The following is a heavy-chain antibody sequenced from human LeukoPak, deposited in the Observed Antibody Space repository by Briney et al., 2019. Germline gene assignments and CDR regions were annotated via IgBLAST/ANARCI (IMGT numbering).Heavy chain of an antibody. D-gene: IGHD3-10*02. J-gene: IGHJ6*04. CDR2: ISSSGSTI. Sequence: AESLTLTCAASGFTFSSNGMHWVRQAQGQGQEWVSYISSSGSTIYYADSVKGRFTISRDNAKNSLYLQMNSLRAEDTAVYYCAELGITMIGGVWGKGTTVTISS. CDR1: GFTFSSNG. V-gene: IGHV3-48*04. CDR3: AELGITMIGGV.